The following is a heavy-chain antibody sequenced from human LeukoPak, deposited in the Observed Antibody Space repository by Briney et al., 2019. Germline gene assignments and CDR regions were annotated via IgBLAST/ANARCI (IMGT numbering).Heavy chain of an antibody. V-gene: IGHV3-30-3*01. J-gene: IGHJ4*02. CDR1: GFTFSSYA. D-gene: IGHD3-3*01. Sequence: GRSLRLSCAASGFTFSSYAMHWVRQAPGKGLEWVAVISYDGSNKYYADSVKGRFTISRDNSKNTLYLQMNSLRAEDTAVYYCAREFWSGYSLPLYYFDYWGQGTLVTVSS. CDR2: ISYDGSNK. CDR3: AREFWSGYSLPLYYFDY.